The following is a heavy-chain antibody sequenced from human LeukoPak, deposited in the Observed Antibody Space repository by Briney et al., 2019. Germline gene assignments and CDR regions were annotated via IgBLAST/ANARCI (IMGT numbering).Heavy chain of an antibody. CDR3: ARIYEYSSSWYYFDY. CDR1: GYSFTSYW. V-gene: IGHV5-10-1*01. CDR2: IDPSDSYT. D-gene: IGHD6-13*01. Sequence: GESLKISCKGSGYSFTSYWISWVRQMPAKGLEWMGRIDPSDSYTNYSPSFQGHVTISADKSISTAYLQWSSLKASDTAMYYCARIYEYSSSWYYFDYWGQRTLVTVSS. J-gene: IGHJ4*02.